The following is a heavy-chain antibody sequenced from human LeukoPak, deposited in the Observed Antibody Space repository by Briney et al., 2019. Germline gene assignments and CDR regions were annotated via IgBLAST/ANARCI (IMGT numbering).Heavy chain of an antibody. D-gene: IGHD1-26*01. CDR1: GGSISSSSYY. Sequence: SETLSLTCTVSGGSISSSSYYWGWIRQPPGKGLEWIGSIYYSGGTYYNPSLKSRVTISVDTSKNQFSLKLSSVTAADTAVYYCARQLPNYYYYYYMDVWGKGTTVTVSS. V-gene: IGHV4-39*01. CDR3: ARQLPNYYYYYYMDV. J-gene: IGHJ6*03. CDR2: IYYSGGT.